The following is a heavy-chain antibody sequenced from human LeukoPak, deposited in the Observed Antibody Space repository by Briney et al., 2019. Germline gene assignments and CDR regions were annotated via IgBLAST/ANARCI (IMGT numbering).Heavy chain of an antibody. D-gene: IGHD6-19*01. CDR1: GFTFSSYA. Sequence: GRSLRLSCAASGFTFSSYAMHWVRQAPGKGLEWVAVISYDGSNKYYADSVKGRFTISRDNSKNTLYLQMNSLRAEDTAVYYCARDYSSGWYEADYWGQGTLVTVSS. CDR2: ISYDGSNK. CDR3: ARDYSSGWYEADY. J-gene: IGHJ4*02. V-gene: IGHV3-30*04.